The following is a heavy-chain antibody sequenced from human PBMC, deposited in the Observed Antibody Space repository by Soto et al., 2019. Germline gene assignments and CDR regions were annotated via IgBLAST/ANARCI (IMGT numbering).Heavy chain of an antibody. Sequence: QVQLQESGPGLVRPSETLSLTCSVSGGSIRSGDYYWSWIRQTPGQGLEWIGYIFHTGTTYYTPSLKTRTTISIDTSRRRFSLRLRSVTAADTAIYYCARAYYDVLTGFYVRYFDYWGRGTRVAVSS. CDR1: GGSIRSGDYY. CDR2: IFHTGTT. CDR3: ARAYYDVLTGFYVRYFDY. V-gene: IGHV4-30-4*01. D-gene: IGHD3-9*01. J-gene: IGHJ4*02.